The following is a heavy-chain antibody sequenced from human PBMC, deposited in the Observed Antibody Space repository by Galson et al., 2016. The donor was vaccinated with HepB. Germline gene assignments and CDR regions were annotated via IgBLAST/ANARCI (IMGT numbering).Heavy chain of an antibody. Sequence: SLRLSCAASGFTFMDYEMDWVRQAPGKGLEWVSYISGAGSTIYADSVKGRFTISRDNAKNSLFLQMNSLRADDTGGYYCARDAASQSPPRFDYWGQGILVTVSS. D-gene: IGHD6-13*01. CDR1: GFTFMDYE. V-gene: IGHV3-48*03. CDR2: ISGAGSTI. CDR3: ARDAASQSPPRFDY. J-gene: IGHJ4*02.